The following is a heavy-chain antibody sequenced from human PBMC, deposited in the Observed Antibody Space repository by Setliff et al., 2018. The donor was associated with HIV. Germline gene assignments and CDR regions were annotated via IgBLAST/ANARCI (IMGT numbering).Heavy chain of an antibody. CDR3: ARGVLITKRVTQTGGYYYYTDV. J-gene: IGHJ6*03. CDR2: LYYRGTT. D-gene: IGHD2-21*02. Sequence: SETLSLTCTSSGDSISGYYWGWIRQPPGKGPEWIGSLYYRGTTYYNPSLKSRVTISTGTSNNQFSLTLSSVTAADPAVYYCARGVLITKRVTQTGGYYYYTDVWGKGTTVTVSS. CDR1: GDSISGYY. V-gene: IGHV4-39*01.